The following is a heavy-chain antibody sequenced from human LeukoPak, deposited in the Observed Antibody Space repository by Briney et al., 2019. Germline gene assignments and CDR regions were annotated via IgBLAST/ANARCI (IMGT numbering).Heavy chain of an antibody. CDR3: ARDHKSESPVYGGYVGY. V-gene: IGHV1-18*01. Sequence: GASVKVPCKASGYTFTSYGISWVRQAPGQGLEWMGWISAYNGNTNYAQKLQGRVTMTTDTSTSTAYMELRSLRSDDTAVYYCARDHKSESPVYGGYVGYWGQGTLVTVSS. CDR2: ISAYNGNT. D-gene: IGHD4-17*01. CDR1: GYTFTSYG. J-gene: IGHJ4*02.